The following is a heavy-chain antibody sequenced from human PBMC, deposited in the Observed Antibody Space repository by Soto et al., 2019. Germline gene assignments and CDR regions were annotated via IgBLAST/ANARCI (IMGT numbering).Heavy chain of an antibody. Sequence: EVPLLESGGGLVQPGGSLRLSCAASGFTFSSYAMSWVRQAPGKGLEWVSAISGSGGSTYYADSVKGRFTISRDNSKNTLYLQMNSLRAEDTAVYYCAKDISPMVRGVTRGTHYWGQGTLVTVSS. CDR1: GFTFSSYA. V-gene: IGHV3-23*01. CDR3: AKDISPMVRGVTRGTHY. CDR2: ISGSGGST. D-gene: IGHD3-10*01. J-gene: IGHJ4*02.